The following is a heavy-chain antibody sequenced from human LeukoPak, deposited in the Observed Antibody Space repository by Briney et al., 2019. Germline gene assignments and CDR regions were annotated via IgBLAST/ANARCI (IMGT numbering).Heavy chain of an antibody. Sequence: GGSLRLSCAASGFTFSSYSMNWVCQAPGKGLEWVSYISSSNTIYYADSVKGRFTISRDNAKNSLYLQMNSLRAEDTAVYYCATSGGGEYSFDDWGQGTLVTVSS. CDR2: ISSSNTI. CDR1: GFTFSSYS. V-gene: IGHV3-48*04. J-gene: IGHJ4*02. CDR3: ATSGGGEYSFDD. D-gene: IGHD3-16*01.